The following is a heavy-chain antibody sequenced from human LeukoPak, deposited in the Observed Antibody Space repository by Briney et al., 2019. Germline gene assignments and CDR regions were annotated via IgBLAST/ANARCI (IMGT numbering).Heavy chain of an antibody. Sequence: PGGSLRLSCAASGFTFSSYGMHWVRQAPGKGLEWVSLIYSGGGTHYADSVKGRFTISRDSSKNMLYLQMNSLRAEDTAVYYCARDLGDYWGQGALVTVST. CDR1: GFTFSSYG. CDR2: IYSGGGT. CDR3: ARDLGDY. D-gene: IGHD3-10*01. J-gene: IGHJ4*02. V-gene: IGHV3-53*01.